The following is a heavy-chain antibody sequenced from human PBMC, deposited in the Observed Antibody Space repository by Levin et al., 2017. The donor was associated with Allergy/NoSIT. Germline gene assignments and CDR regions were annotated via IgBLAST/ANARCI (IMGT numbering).Heavy chain of an antibody. CDR3: ARVSTYYDTFDY. CDR2: IYYSGST. V-gene: IGHV4-59*01. J-gene: IGHJ4*02. CDR1: GGSISSYY. Sequence: SQTLSLTCTVSGGSISSYYWSWIRQPPGKGLEWIGYIYYSGSTNYNPSLKSRVTISVDTSKNQFSLKLSSVTAADTAVYYCARVSTYYDTFDYWGQGTLVTVSS. D-gene: IGHD3-9*01.